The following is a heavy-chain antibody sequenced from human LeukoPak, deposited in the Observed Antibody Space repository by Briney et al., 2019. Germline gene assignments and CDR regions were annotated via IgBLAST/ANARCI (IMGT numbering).Heavy chain of an antibody. Sequence: ASVKVSCKASGYTFTGYYMHWVRQAPGQGLEWMGWINPNSGGTNYAQKFQARVTMTRDTSTSTVYMELSSLRAEDTAVYYCARDQVPYGPYYYYYYMDVWGKGTTVTISS. CDR1: GYTFTGYY. V-gene: IGHV1-2*02. J-gene: IGHJ6*03. CDR3: ARDQVPYGPYYYYYYMDV. CDR2: INPNSGGT. D-gene: IGHD4-17*01.